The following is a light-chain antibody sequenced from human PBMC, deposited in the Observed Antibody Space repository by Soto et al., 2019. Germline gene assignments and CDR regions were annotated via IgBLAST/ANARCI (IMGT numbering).Light chain of an antibody. V-gene: IGKV3-20*01. J-gene: IGKJ2*01. CDR3: QQYGSSMYS. CDR2: GAS. CDR1: QSVSSSY. Sequence: EIVLTQSPGTLSLSPGERATDSCRASQSVSSSYLAWYQQKPGQAPRLLIYGASSRATGIPDRFSGSGSGTDFTLTISRLEPEDFAVYYCQQYGSSMYSFGQGTKLEIK.